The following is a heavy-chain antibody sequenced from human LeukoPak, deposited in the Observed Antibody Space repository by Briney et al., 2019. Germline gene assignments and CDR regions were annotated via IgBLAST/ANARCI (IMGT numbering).Heavy chain of an antibody. Sequence: ASVKVSCKASGYTFTSYGISWVRQAPGQGLEWMGWISAYNGNTNYAQKLQGRVTMTTDTSTSTAYMELRYLRSDDTAVYYCARAALKRYYYDSSGYYLDYWGQGTLVTVSS. CDR1: GYTFTSYG. D-gene: IGHD3-22*01. V-gene: IGHV1-18*01. CDR3: ARAALKRYYYDSSGYYLDY. CDR2: ISAYNGNT. J-gene: IGHJ4*02.